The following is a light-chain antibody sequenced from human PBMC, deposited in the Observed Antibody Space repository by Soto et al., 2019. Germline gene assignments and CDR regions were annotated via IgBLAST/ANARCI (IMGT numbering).Light chain of an antibody. CDR3: QQYAKSPIT. V-gene: IGKV3-20*01. J-gene: IGKJ5*01. Sequence: EIVLTQSPDTLSVSPGDRATLSCRASQSVGRDYLAWYQQKPGQAPRLLIHGASNRATGIPDRFSGSGSGTDFTLSISRLEPEDFAVYYCQQYAKSPITFVQGTRLEIK. CDR2: GAS. CDR1: QSVGRDY.